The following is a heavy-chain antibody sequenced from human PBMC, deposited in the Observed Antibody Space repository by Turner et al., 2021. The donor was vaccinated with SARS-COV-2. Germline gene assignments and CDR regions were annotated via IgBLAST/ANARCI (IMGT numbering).Heavy chain of an antibody. Sequence: QVQLVESGGGVVPPGRSLRLSCSASGFTFSSYAMHWVRQAPGKGLEWVAVISYDGINKYYADSVKGRFTISRDNSKNTLYLQMNSLRAEDTAVYYCARTDGYNSPFDYWGQGTLVTVSS. V-gene: IGHV3-30-3*01. CDR3: ARTDGYNSPFDY. D-gene: IGHD1-1*01. CDR2: ISYDGINK. J-gene: IGHJ4*02. CDR1: GFTFSSYA.